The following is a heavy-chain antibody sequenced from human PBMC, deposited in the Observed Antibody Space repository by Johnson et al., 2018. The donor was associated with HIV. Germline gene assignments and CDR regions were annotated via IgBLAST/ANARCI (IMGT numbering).Heavy chain of an antibody. CDR2: ISYDGSNK. CDR3: AKEPLVRGVNAFDI. Sequence: QVQLVESGGGVVQPGRSLRLSCAASGFTFSSYGMHWVRQAPGKGLEWVAVISYDGSNKYYADSVKGRFTISRDNSKNTLFLQMNSLRAEDTAVYYCAKEPLVRGVNAFDIWGQGTMVTVSS. CDR1: GFTFSSYG. V-gene: IGHV3-30*18. J-gene: IGHJ3*02. D-gene: IGHD3-10*01.